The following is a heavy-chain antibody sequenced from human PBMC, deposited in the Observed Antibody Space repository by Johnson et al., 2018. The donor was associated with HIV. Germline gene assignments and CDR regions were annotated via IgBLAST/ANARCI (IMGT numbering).Heavy chain of an antibody. CDR3: VRDTGYCSGGRCDDAFDV. Sequence: PGGSLRLSCAASGFTLSTYWMSWVRQAPGKGLEWVANIKQDGSEKYCVDSVKGRFTISRDNAKNSMYLQMNSLRVEDTALYYCVRDTGYCSGGRCDDAFDVWGQGTVVTVSS. CDR1: GFTLSTYW. J-gene: IGHJ3*01. D-gene: IGHD2-15*01. CDR2: IKQDGSEK. V-gene: IGHV3-7*03.